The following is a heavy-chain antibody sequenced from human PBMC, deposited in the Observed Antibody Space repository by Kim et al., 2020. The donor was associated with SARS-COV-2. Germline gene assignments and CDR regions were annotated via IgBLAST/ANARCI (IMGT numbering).Heavy chain of an antibody. CDR1: GFTFSSYA. Sequence: GGSLRLSCAASGFTFSSYAMSWVRQAPGKGLEWVSTISGSGGSTYYADSVKGRFTISRDNSKNTLYLQMNSLRADDTAVYYCAKDPKRIVGAMDYWGQGTLVTVSS. D-gene: IGHD1-26*01. CDR2: ISGSGGST. CDR3: AKDPKRIVGAMDY. V-gene: IGHV3-23*01. J-gene: IGHJ4*02.